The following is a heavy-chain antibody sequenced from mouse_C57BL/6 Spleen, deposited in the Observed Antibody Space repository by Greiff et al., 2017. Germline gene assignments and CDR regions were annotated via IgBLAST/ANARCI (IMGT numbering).Heavy chain of an antibody. CDR1: GFTFSSYA. D-gene: IGHD1-1*01. Sequence: EVMLVESGEGLVKPGGSLKLSCAASGFTFSSYAMSWVRQTPEKRLEWVAYISSGGDYIYYADTVKGRFTISRDNARNTLYLQMSSLKSEDTAMYYCTRRYYGSSDAMDYWGQGTSVTVSS. J-gene: IGHJ4*01. CDR2: ISSGGDYI. V-gene: IGHV5-9-1*02. CDR3: TRRYYGSSDAMDY.